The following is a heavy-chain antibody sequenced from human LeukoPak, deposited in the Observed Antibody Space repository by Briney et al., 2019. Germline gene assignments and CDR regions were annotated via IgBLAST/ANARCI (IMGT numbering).Heavy chain of an antibody. CDR1: GGTFSSYA. V-gene: IGHV1-69*01. CDR3: ARPLDSSVSNYYYYYGMDV. Sequence: SVNVSCKASGGTFSSYAISWVRQAPGEGLEWMGGIIPIFGTANYAQKFQGRVTITADESTSTAYMELSSLRSEDTAVYYCARPLDSSVSNYYYYYGMDVWGQGTTVTVSS. CDR2: IIPIFGTA. D-gene: IGHD3-22*01. J-gene: IGHJ6*02.